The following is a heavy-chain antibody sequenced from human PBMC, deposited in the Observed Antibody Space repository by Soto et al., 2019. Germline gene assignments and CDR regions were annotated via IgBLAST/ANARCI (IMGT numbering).Heavy chain of an antibody. V-gene: IGHV3-9*01. CDR2: ISWNSGSI. CDR1: GFTFDDYA. J-gene: IGHJ4*02. D-gene: IGHD2-15*01. CDR3: AKARTDSGGYFDY. Sequence: DVQLVESGGGLVQPGRSLRLSCAASGFTFDDYAMHWVRQAPGKGLEWVSGISWNSGSIGYADSVKGRFTISRDNAKNSLYLQMNSLRAEDTALYYCAKARTDSGGYFDYWGQGTLVTVSS.